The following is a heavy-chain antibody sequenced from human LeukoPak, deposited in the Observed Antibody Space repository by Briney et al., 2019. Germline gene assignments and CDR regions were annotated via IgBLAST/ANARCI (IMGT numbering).Heavy chain of an antibody. CDR2: IYYSGST. Sequence: PSETLSLTCTVSGGSIRSGGYYWRWIRQPPGKGLEWIGYIYYSGSTNYNPSLKSRVTISVDTSKNQFSLKLSSVTAADTAVYYCARLTPWNYYDSSGYYAFDIWGQGTMVTVSS. D-gene: IGHD3-22*01. CDR1: GGSIRSGGYY. V-gene: IGHV4-61*08. J-gene: IGHJ3*02. CDR3: ARLTPWNYYDSSGYYAFDI.